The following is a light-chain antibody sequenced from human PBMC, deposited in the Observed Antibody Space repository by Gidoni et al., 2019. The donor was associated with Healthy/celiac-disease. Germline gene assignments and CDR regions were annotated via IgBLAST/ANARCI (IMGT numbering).Light chain of an antibody. V-gene: IGKV3-20*01. CDR3: QQYGRSP. Sequence: EIVLTQSPGTLSLSPGERATLSCRASQSVSSSYLAWYQQKPGQAPRLLIYGASSRATGIPDRFSGSGSGTDFTLTISRLEPEDFAVYYCQQYGRSPFXGXTKVEIK. CDR2: GAS. J-gene: IGKJ4*01. CDR1: QSVSSSY.